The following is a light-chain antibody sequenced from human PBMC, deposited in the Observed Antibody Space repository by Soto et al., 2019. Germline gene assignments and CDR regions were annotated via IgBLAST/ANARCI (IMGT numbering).Light chain of an antibody. CDR1: QSVSSG. V-gene: IGKV1-5*03. CDR3: QQYHTYPPT. J-gene: IGKJ4*01. Sequence: DIPMTQSPSTLSASVGDRVTITCRASQSVSSGLAWYQHKPGKAPNLLIYKASSLESGVPSRFSGSESGTEFTLTISSLQPDDFATYFCQQYHTYPPTFGGGTKVGIK. CDR2: KAS.